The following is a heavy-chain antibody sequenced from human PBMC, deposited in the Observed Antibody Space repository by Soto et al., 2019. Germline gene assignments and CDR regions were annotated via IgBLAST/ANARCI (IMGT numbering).Heavy chain of an antibody. Sequence: PSETLSLTCTVSGGSISSSSYYWGWIRQPPGKGLEWIGSIYYSGSSYYNPSLKSRVTISVDTSKNQFSLKLSSVTAADTAVYYCASLVGDYCDNSGPSAYWGQGTLVTVSS. CDR2: IYYSGSS. J-gene: IGHJ4*02. CDR3: ASLVGDYCDNSGPSAY. D-gene: IGHD3-22*01. CDR1: GGSISSSSYY. V-gene: IGHV4-39*01.